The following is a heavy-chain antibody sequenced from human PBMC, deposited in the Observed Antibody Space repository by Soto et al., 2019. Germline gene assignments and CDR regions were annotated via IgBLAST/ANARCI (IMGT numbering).Heavy chain of an antibody. CDR2: ILSKTYGETT. V-gene: IGHV3-15*01. Sequence: EVQLVESGGDLVKVGGSLRLSCAASGATFSNAWMSWVRQAPGKGLEWVGRILSKTYGETTDYSAPVKGRLTISRDDSKNMLYLLMYIVKFEVTAMYDCTTYDYIWGNDLYMWAYWGQGNLVTVSS. D-gene: IGHD3-16*01. CDR3: TTYDYIWGNDLYMWAY. CDR1: GATFSNAW. J-gene: IGHJ4*02.